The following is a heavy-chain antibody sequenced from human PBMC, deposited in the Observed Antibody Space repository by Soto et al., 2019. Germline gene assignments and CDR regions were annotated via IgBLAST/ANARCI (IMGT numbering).Heavy chain of an antibody. J-gene: IGHJ3*02. D-gene: IGHD1-26*01. Sequence: SETLSLTCTVSGGSISSYYWSWIRQPPGKGLEWIGYIYYSGSTNYNPSLKSRVTISVDTSKNQFSLKLSSVTAADTAVYYCARFGWDDAFDIWAQGTMVTVSS. CDR3: ARFGWDDAFDI. CDR2: IYYSGST. CDR1: GGSISSYY. V-gene: IGHV4-59*01.